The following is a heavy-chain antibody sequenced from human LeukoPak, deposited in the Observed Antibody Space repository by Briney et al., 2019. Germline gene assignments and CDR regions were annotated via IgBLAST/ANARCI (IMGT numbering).Heavy chain of an antibody. V-gene: IGHV3-53*01. CDR3: ARVGAYYYDSSGYPLHDAFDI. J-gene: IGHJ3*02. Sequence: PGGSLRLSCPASGXTVSSNYMSWVRQAPGKGLECVSVIYSGGSTYYADSVKGRFTISRDNSKNTLYLQMNSLRAEDTAVYYCARVGAYYYDSSGYPLHDAFDIRGQGTMVTVSS. D-gene: IGHD3-22*01. CDR1: GXTVSSNY. CDR2: IYSGGST.